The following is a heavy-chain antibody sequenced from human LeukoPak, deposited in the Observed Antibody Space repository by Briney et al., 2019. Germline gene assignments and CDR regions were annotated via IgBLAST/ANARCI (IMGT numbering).Heavy chain of an antibody. CDR2: INPNSGYT. J-gene: IGHJ4*02. CDR1: GYTFTTYD. Sequence: ASVKVSCKASGYTFTTYDINWVRQATGQGLEWMGWINPNSGYTGYPQKFQGRVTITRDTSISTAYMELSSLRSEDTAVYYCARVAGSIDYWGRGTLVTVSS. D-gene: IGHD6-19*01. CDR3: ARVAGSIDY. V-gene: IGHV1-8*03.